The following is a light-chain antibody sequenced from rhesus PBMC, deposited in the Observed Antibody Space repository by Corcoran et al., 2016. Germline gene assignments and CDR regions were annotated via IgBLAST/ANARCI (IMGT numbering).Light chain of an antibody. V-gene: IGKV1-25*02. CDR2: EAS. J-gene: IGKJ2*01. CDR3: QHYYSTPYS. CDR1: QGITND. Sequence: DIQMTQSPSSLSASVGDRVTITCRASQGITNDLAWYQQKPGETPKLLIYEASSLQSGIPSRSSGSGSGTDFTLSISSLQSEDFATYYCQHYYSTPYSFGQGTKVKIK.